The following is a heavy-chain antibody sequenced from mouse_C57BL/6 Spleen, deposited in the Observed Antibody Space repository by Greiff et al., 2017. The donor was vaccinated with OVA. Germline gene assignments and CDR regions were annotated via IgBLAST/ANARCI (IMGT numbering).Heavy chain of an antibody. CDR3: VRLHYDSYAMDY. J-gene: IGHJ4*01. V-gene: IGHV10-1*01. CDR2: IRSKSNNYAT. CDR1: GFSFTTYA. Sequence: EVQLVESGGGLVQPKGSLKLSCAASGFSFTTYAMNWVRQAPGKGLEWVARIRSKSNNYATYYADSVKDRFTISRDDSESMLYLQMNNLKTEDTAMYYCVRLHYDSYAMDYWGQGTSVTVSS. D-gene: IGHD2-4*01.